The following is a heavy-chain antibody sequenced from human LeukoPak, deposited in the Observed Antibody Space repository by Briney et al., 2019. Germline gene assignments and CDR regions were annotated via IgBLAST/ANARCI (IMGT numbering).Heavy chain of an antibody. CDR3: AKDGPLLWFGPTDA. CDR1: GFTFSTYG. Sequence: GGSLRLSCVASGFTFSTYGMSWVRQAPGKGLEWVAAVSSTGSGTYYPDSLKGRFIISRDDSQNTVFLQMTSLRPEDTAFYFCAKDGPLLWFGPTDAWGQGILVTVSS. J-gene: IGHJ5*02. D-gene: IGHD3-10*01. V-gene: IGHV3-23*01. CDR2: VSSTGSGT.